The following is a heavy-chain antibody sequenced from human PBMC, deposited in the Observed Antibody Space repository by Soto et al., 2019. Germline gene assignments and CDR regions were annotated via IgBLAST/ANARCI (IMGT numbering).Heavy chain of an antibody. CDR2: IKQDGSEK. CDR3: ARVGRTISVYDYMIHDYLDV. Sequence: EVQLVESGGGLVQPGGSLRLSCAASGFTFSSYCMNWVRQAPGKGLEWVANIKQDGSEKYYVDSVKGRFTISRDNAKNPLYLQMNSLRSEDQAVKYCARVGRTISVYDYMIHDYLDVWGQGTTVTVSS. V-gene: IGHV3-7*01. CDR1: GFTFSSYC. D-gene: IGHD3-16*01. J-gene: IGHJ6*03.